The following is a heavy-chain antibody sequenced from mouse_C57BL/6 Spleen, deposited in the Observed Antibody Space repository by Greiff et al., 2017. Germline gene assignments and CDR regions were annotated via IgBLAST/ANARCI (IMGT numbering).Heavy chain of an antibody. CDR1: GFTFSDYY. Sequence: DVQLVASEGGLVQPGSSMKLSCTASGFTFSDYYLAWVRQVPDKGLEWVANLNYAGSSTYYLDSLTSRFIISGNDEKTIRYLQMSSLKSEDTATYYGARVPNWDIYYYDMDDWGQGTSVTVSS. D-gene: IGHD4-1*02. CDR3: ARVPNWDIYYYDMDD. CDR2: LNYAGSST. J-gene: IGHJ4*01. V-gene: IGHV5-16*01.